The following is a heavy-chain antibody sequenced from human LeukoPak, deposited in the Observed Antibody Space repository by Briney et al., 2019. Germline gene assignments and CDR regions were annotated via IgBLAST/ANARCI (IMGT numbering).Heavy chain of an antibody. CDR1: GFTFSSSA. J-gene: IGHJ4*02. CDR3: AKPLIAVTGTVY. CDR2: ITGSGGGT. V-gene: IGHV3-23*01. Sequence: PGGSLRLSCAASGFTFSSSAMSWVRQAPGMGLEWVSAITGSGGGTYYADSVKGRFTISRDNSKNTLYLQMNSLRAEDTAVYYCAKPLIAVTGTVYWRQGTLVTVSS. D-gene: IGHD6-19*01.